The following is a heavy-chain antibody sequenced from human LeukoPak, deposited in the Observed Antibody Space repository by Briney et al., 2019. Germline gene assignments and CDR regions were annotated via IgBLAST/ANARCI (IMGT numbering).Heavy chain of an antibody. D-gene: IGHD3-9*01. J-gene: IGHJ5*02. CDR1: GFTFSSYW. CDR3: ARDPLPLTISYNWFDP. Sequence: GGSLRLSCAASGFTFSSYWMSWVRQAPGKGLEWVANIKQDGSEKYYVDSVKGRFTIFRDNAKNSLYLQMNSLRAEDTAVYYCARDPLPLTISYNWFDPWGQGTLVTVSS. V-gene: IGHV3-7*01. CDR2: IKQDGSEK.